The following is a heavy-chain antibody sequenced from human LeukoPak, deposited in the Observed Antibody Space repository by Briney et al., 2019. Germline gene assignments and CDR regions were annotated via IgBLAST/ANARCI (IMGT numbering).Heavy chain of an antibody. Sequence: PGGSLRLSCAASGFTSSDYYMSWIRQAPGKGLEWVSYISSSSSYTNYADSVKGRFTITRDNAKNSLYLQMNSLRAEDTAVYYCARDLPIYYYGMDVWGKGTTVTVSS. CDR1: GFTSSDYY. CDR3: ARDLPIYYYGMDV. D-gene: IGHD2-2*02. J-gene: IGHJ6*04. V-gene: IGHV3-11*06. CDR2: ISSSSSYT.